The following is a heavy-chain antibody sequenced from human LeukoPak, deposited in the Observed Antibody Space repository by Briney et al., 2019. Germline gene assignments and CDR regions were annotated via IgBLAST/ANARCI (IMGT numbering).Heavy chain of an antibody. D-gene: IGHD2-2*01. CDR3: ARIPYCSSTSCYAGQYNWFDP. J-gene: IGHJ5*02. Sequence: ASVKVSCKASGGTSSSYAISWVRQAPGQGLEWMGGIIPIFGTANYAQKFQGRVTITADKSTSTAYMELSSLRSEDTAVYYCARIPYCSSTSCYAGQYNWFDPWGQGTLVTVSS. CDR2: IIPIFGTA. V-gene: IGHV1-69*06. CDR1: GGTSSSYA.